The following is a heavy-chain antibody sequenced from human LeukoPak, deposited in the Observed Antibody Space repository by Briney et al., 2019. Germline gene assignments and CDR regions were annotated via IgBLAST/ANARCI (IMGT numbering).Heavy chain of an antibody. CDR1: GFTFSSYA. CDR3: ARDRAAAVRGAFDI. Sequence: GRSLRLSCAASGFTFSSYAMHWVRQAPGKGLEWVAVISYDGSNKYYADSVKGRFTISRDNSKNTLYLQMNSLRAEDTAVYYCARDRAAAVRGAFDIWGQGTMVTVSS. D-gene: IGHD6-13*01. J-gene: IGHJ3*02. CDR2: ISYDGSNK. V-gene: IGHV3-30-3*01.